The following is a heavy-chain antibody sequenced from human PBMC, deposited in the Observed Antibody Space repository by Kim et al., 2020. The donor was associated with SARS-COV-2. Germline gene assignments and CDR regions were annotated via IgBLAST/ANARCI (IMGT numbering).Heavy chain of an antibody. Sequence: SETLSLTCAVSGGSISSSNWWSWVRQPPGKGLEWIGEIYHSGSTNYNPSLKSRVTISVDKSKNQFSLKLSSVTAADTAVYYCARRPTPVYDILTGYTNRFFDYWGQGTLVTVSS. CDR3: ARRPTPVYDILTGYTNRFFDY. J-gene: IGHJ4*02. V-gene: IGHV4-4*02. D-gene: IGHD3-9*01. CDR2: IYHSGST. CDR1: GGSISSSNW.